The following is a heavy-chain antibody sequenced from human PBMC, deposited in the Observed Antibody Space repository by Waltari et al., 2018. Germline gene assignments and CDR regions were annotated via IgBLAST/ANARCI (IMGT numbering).Heavy chain of an antibody. D-gene: IGHD4-17*01. CDR3: ARDHGPYGDYVWPNDAFDI. CDR2: ISYDGSNK. Sequence: QVQLVESGGGGVQPGRSLRLSCAASGFTFSSYAMHWVRQAPGKGLEWVAVISYDGSNKYYADSVKGRFTISRDNSKNTLYLQMNSLRAEDTAVYYCARDHGPYGDYVWPNDAFDIWGQGTMVTVSS. J-gene: IGHJ3*02. CDR1: GFTFSSYA. V-gene: IGHV3-30-3*01.